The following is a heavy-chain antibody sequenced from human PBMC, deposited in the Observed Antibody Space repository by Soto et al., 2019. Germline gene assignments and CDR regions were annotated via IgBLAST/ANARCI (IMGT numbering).Heavy chain of an antibody. J-gene: IGHJ6*02. CDR2: ISYDGSDK. D-gene: IGHD2-2*01. CDR3: AKVTGYCSSSSCRRDYYYYYGMDV. V-gene: IGHV3-30*18. Sequence: VRQAPGKGLEWVAVISYDGSDKYYADSVKGRFSISRDNSKNTLYLQMNSLRAEDTAVYYCAKVTGYCSSSSCRRDYYYYYGMDVWGQGTTVTVSS.